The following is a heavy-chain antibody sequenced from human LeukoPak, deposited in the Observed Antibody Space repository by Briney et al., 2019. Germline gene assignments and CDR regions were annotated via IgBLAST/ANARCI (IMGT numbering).Heavy chain of an antibody. D-gene: IGHD3-16*01. Sequence: GGSLRLSCEASGFTFNSYWMIWVRQAPGKGLEWVANINPDGSGKYYVDSVKGRFTISRDNAKKSLYLQMNSLRAEDTAVYYCARDLEGGGYYFDYWGQGTLVTVSS. CDR3: ARDLEGGGYYFDY. J-gene: IGHJ4*02. CDR1: GFTFNSYW. CDR2: INPDGSGK. V-gene: IGHV3-7*01.